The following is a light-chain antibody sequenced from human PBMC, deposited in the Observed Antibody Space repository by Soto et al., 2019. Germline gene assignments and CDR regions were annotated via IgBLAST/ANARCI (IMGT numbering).Light chain of an antibody. CDR2: EVS. Sequence: QSALTQPPSASGSPGQSVPISCTGTSSDVGGYNYVSWYQQHPGKAPKLMIYEVSKRPSGVPDRFSGSKSGNTASLTVSGLQAEDEADYYWSSYAGSKVFGTGTKVTVL. CDR3: SSYAGSKV. V-gene: IGLV2-8*01. CDR1: SSDVGGYNY. J-gene: IGLJ1*01.